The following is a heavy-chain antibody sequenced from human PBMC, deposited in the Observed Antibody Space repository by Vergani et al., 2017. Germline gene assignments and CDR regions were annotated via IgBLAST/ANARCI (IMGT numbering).Heavy chain of an antibody. J-gene: IGHJ3*02. CDR1: GYTLTELS. Sequence: QVQLVQSGAEVKKPGASVKVSCKVSGYTLTELSMHWVRQAPGKGLDWMGGFDPEDGETIYAQKFQGRVTMTEDTSTDTAYMELSSLRSEDTAVYYCATDYDSSGVGAQTDAFDIWGQGTMVTVSS. V-gene: IGHV1-24*01. CDR2: FDPEDGET. CDR3: ATDYDSSGVGAQTDAFDI. D-gene: IGHD3-22*01.